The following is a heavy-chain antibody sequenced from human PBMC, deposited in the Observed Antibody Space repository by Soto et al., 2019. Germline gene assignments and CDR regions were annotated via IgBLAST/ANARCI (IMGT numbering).Heavy chain of an antibody. CDR2: ISYDGNNA. CDR3: AKDNLSSTDAFDT. CDR1: GFTFSYFK. Sequence: GSLRLSCAASGFTFSYFKMHWVRQAPGKGLEWVARISYDGNNAYYADSVKGRFTISRDKSKNKLYLQMTSLRVEDTAVYYCAKDNLSSTDAFDTWGQGTMVTVSS. V-gene: IGHV3-30*18. J-gene: IGHJ3*02.